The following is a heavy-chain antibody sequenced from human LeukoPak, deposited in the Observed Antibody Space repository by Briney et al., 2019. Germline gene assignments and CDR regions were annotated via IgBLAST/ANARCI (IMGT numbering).Heavy chain of an antibody. CDR1: GFTFSSYG. Sequence: GGSLRLSCAAPGFTFSSYGMHWVRQAPGKGLEWVSSISSSSSYIYYADSVKGRFTISRDNAKNSLYLQMNSLRAEDTAVYYCARISLAFDYGMDVWGQGTTVTVSS. V-gene: IGHV3-21*01. CDR3: ARISLAFDYGMDV. CDR2: ISSSSSYI. J-gene: IGHJ6*02. D-gene: IGHD2/OR15-2a*01.